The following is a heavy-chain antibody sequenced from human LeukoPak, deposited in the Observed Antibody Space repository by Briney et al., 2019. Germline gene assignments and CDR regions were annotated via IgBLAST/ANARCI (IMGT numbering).Heavy chain of an antibody. Sequence: PSETLSLTCTVSGGSISSYLWSWIRQPPGKGLEWIGYIYYSGSTNYNPSLKSRVTILVDTSKNQFSLKVSSVTAADMAVYYCARGQYSGSCFDNWGQGSLVTVSS. CDR2: IYYSGST. V-gene: IGHV4-59*01. J-gene: IGHJ4*02. CDR3: ARGQYSGSCFDN. D-gene: IGHD1-26*01. CDR1: GGSISSYL.